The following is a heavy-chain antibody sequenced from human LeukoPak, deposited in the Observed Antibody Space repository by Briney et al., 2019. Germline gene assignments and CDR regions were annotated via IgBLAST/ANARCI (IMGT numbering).Heavy chain of an antibody. CDR1: GYSFTNYW. Sequence: GGFLKIPFKTLGYSFTNYWIGWGRQMPGKGLEGMGTIYHGDSDTRYRPSFQGQVTISADKSTSTAYLQWSSLKASDTAIYYCARLGVEAYDGSGYYYFDYWGQGALVTVSS. D-gene: IGHD3-22*01. V-gene: IGHV5-51*01. CDR3: ARLGVEAYDGSGYYYFDY. CDR2: IYHGDSDT. J-gene: IGHJ4*02.